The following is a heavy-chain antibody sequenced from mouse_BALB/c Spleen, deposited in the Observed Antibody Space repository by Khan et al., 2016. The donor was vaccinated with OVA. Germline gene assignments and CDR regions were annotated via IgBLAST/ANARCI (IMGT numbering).Heavy chain of an antibody. CDR2: INPNTYNI. Sequence: VQLQQSGPDLVKTGASVTLSCKASGFSFTASYMHWVRLSHGKSLECIGRINPNTYNINYNQRFKGKAILTVDTSSSTAYMELSSLTSEDSAVYVCESGYDIFSYWGQGTMVTVSA. CDR1: GFSFTASY. D-gene: IGHD2-14*01. J-gene: IGHJ3*01. CDR3: ESGYDIFSY. V-gene: IGHV1-34*01.